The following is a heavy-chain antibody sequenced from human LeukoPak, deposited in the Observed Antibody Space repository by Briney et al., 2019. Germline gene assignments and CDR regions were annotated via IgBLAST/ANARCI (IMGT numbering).Heavy chain of an antibody. CDR3: SRWHYANLDY. V-gene: IGHV3-11*01. CDR1: GFTFSDYY. CDR2: LTSVGPTT. J-gene: IGHJ4*02. Sequence: GGSLRLSCAASGFTFSDYYMTWIRQAPGKGLEWVSYLTSVGPTTYYADSVKGRFTISRDNAKNSLFLQMNSLRAEDTAVYYCSRWHYANLDYWGQGTLVTVSS. D-gene: IGHD3-16*01.